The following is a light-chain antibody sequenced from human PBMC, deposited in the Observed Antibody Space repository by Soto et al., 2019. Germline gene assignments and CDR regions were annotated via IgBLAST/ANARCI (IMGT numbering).Light chain of an antibody. CDR2: GAS. V-gene: IGKV3-20*01. CDR3: QQYNNWPPGT. CDR1: QSVSSTY. Sequence: EIVLTQSPGTLSLSPGDRVTLSCRASQSVSSTYLTWNQQTPGQAPRLLIYGASSRATGIPDRFSGSGSGTDFTLTISRLEPEDFAVYYCQQYNNWPPGTFGQGTKVDIK. J-gene: IGKJ1*01.